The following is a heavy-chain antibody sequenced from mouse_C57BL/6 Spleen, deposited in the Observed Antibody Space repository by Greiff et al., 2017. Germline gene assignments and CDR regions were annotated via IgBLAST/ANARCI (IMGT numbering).Heavy chain of an antibody. CDR3: VRYSNYDAMDY. V-gene: IGHV10-1*01. J-gene: IGHJ4*01. CDR2: IRSKSNNYAT. CDR1: GFSFNTYA. D-gene: IGHD2-5*01. Sequence: EVHLVESGGGLVQPKGSLKLSCAASGFSFNTYAMNWVRQAPGKGLEWVARIRSKSNNYATYYADSVKDRFTISRDDSESMLYLQMNNLKTEDTAMYYCVRYSNYDAMDYWGQGTSVTVSS.